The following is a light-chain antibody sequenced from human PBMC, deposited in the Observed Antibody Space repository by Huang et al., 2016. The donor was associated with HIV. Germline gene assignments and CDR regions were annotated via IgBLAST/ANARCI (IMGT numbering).Light chain of an antibody. Sequence: ETLMTQFPATLSVSPGERATLSCRASQNVRNNLAWYQQKPGQAPRLLFYEASSRATGVPGRFSASGSGRDFTLTISSLQSEDFAVYYCQQFNNWPPAFGGGTTVEIK. CDR1: QNVRNN. J-gene: IGKJ4*01. CDR2: EAS. V-gene: IGKV3-15*01. CDR3: QQFNNWPPA.